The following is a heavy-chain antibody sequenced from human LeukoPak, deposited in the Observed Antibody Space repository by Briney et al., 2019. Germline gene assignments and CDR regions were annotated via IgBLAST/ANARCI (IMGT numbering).Heavy chain of an antibody. Sequence: SGGSLRLSCAASGFTFSTFAMIWVRQPPGKGLEWVSSIFPSGGEIHYADSVKGRFTISRDNAKNSLYLQMNSLRAEDTAVYYCATSFSTPANYWGQGTLVTVSS. CDR1: GFTFSTFA. J-gene: IGHJ4*02. CDR3: ATSFSTPANY. D-gene: IGHD2-2*01. CDR2: IFPSGGEI. V-gene: IGHV3-21*01.